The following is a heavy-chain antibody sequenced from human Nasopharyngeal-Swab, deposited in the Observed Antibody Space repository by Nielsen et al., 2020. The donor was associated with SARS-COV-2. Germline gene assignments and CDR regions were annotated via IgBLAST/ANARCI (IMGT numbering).Heavy chain of an antibody. D-gene: IGHD1-20*01. V-gene: IGHV3-7*03. CDR3: ARLPRNNWRLDS. CDR1: GFTFSSHS. J-gene: IGHJ4*02. CDR2: IKEDGSEK. Sequence: GESLKISCAASGFTFSSHSMNWVRQAPGKRLEWVANIKEDGSEKDYVDSVKGRFTISRDNIKNSLYLQMNSLRVEDTGVYFCARLPRNNWRLDSWGQGILVTVSS.